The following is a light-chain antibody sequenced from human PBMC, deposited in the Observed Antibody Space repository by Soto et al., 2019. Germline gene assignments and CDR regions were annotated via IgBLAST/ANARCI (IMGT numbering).Light chain of an antibody. Sequence: QSLLTQPPSVSGTPGQRVTMSCSGSSSNIGSNSVYWYQQLPGTAPKLLIYNNNQRPAGVPDRFSGSKSGTSGSLAISGLRSEDEADYFCAAWDGSLSGSFVFGIGTKVTVL. J-gene: IGLJ1*01. CDR2: NNN. V-gene: IGLV1-47*02. CDR3: AAWDGSLSGSFV. CDR1: SSNIGSNS.